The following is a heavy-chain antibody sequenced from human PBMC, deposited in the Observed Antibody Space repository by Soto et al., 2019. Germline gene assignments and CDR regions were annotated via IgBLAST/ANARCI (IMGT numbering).Heavy chain of an antibody. CDR3: ARVRSGYFHYGPDV. D-gene: IGHD3-3*01. CDR1: GYTFTNYY. CDR2: INPSDDYT. V-gene: IGHV1-46*01. J-gene: IGHJ6*02. Sequence: QVQLVQSGAEVKKPGASVKVSCKASGYTFTNYYMHWVRQAPGQGLAWMGIINPSDDYTSYAQNFQGRVTMTRDTSTSTVHMEVSSLRSEDTAVYYCARVRSGYFHYGPDVWGQGTTVTVSS.